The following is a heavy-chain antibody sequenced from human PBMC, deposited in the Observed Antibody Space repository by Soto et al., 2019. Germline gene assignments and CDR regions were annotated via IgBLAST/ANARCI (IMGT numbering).Heavy chain of an antibody. D-gene: IGHD3-10*01. J-gene: IGHJ4*02. CDR2: ISGSGGST. CDR1: GFTFSSYA. CDR3: AKGSGRITMVRGVIIDFDY. V-gene: IGHV3-23*01. Sequence: VGSLRLSCAASGFTFSSYAMSWVRQAPGKGLEWVSAISGSGGSTYYADSVKGRFTISRDNSKNTLYLQMNSLRAEDTAVYYCAKGSGRITMVRGVIIDFDYWGQGTLVTVSS.